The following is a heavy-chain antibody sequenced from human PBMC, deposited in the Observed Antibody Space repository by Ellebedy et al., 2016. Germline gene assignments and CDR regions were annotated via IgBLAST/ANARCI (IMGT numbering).Heavy chain of an antibody. Sequence: ASVKVSCKASENTFTSYDINWVRQATGQGLEWMGWMNPNSGNTGYGQKFQGRVTMTRNTSISTAYMELRSLRSDDTAVYYCARDSRVTFGGLIVYFDFWGQGTLVTVSS. CDR1: ENTFTSYD. D-gene: IGHD3-16*02. CDR3: ARDSRVTFGGLIVYFDF. CDR2: MNPNSGNT. V-gene: IGHV1-8*01. J-gene: IGHJ4*02.